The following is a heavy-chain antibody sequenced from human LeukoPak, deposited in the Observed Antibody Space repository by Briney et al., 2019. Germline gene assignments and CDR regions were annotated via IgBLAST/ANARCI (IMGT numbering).Heavy chain of an antibody. D-gene: IGHD3-16*02. CDR2: INPNNGGT. CDR1: GYTFTDYY. V-gene: IGHV1-2*02. CDR3: ARIINDYIWGSYRTYSFDY. Sequence: ASVKVSCKASGYTFTDYYMHWVRQAPGQGLEWMGWINPNNGGTNYAQRFQGRVTMTRDTSISTAYMELSRLRSDDTAVYYCARIINDYIWGSYRTYSFDYWGQGTWSPSPQ. J-gene: IGHJ4*02.